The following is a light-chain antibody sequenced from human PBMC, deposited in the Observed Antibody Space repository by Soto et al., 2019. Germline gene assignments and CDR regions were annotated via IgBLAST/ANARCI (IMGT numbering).Light chain of an antibody. CDR3: CSYAGSYTYV. J-gene: IGLJ1*01. CDR2: DVS. V-gene: IGLV2-11*01. Sequence: QSVVTQPPSASGTPGQRVTISCTGTSSDVGGYNYVSWYQQHPGKAPKLMIYDVSKRPSGVPDRFSGSKSGNTASLTISGLQAEDEADYYCCSYAGSYTYVFGTGTKVTVL. CDR1: SSDVGGYNY.